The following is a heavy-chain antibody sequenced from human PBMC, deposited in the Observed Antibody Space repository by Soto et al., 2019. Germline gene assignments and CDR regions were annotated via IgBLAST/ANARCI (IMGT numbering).Heavy chain of an antibody. CDR2: ISYDGSNK. CDR3: AREGVYDYVWGSYGQTLR. CDR1: GFTFSSYG. D-gene: IGHD3-16*01. J-gene: IGHJ4*02. Sequence: LRLSCAASGFTFSSYGMHWVRQAPGKGLEWVAVISYDGSNKYYADSVKRRFTISRDNSKTTLYLQMHSLRAEDTAVYYCAREGVYDYVWGSYGQTLRWGQGTLVTVSS. V-gene: IGHV3-30*03.